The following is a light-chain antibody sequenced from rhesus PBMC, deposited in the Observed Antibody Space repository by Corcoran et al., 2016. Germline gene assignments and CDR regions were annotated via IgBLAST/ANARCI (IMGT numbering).Light chain of an antibody. CDR3: MQAVQTPLT. V-gene: IGKV2-73*01. CDR1: PSLLHSDGRTY. Sequence: DIVMTQTPPSLPVTPGEPASISCRSSPSLLHSDGRTYLYWYLQQPGQPPRLLIYRVSKRFSGVPDRFSGRGSGTEFTLKISRVEAEDVGVYYCMQAVQTPLTFGGGTKVELK. J-gene: IGKJ4*01. CDR2: RVS.